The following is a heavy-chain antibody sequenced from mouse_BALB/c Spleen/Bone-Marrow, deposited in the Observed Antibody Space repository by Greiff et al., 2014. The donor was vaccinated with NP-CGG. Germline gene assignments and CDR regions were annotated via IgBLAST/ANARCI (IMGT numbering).Heavy chain of an antibody. J-gene: IGHJ4*01. Sequence: VQLVESGAELARPGASVKLSCKASGYTFTSYWMQWVKQRPGQGLEWIGAIYPGDGDTRYTQKFKGKATLTADKSSSTAYMQLSSLASEDSAVCYCARSGAMDYWGQGTSVTVSS. CDR3: ARSGAMDY. D-gene: IGHD3-2*02. CDR1: GYTFTSYW. V-gene: IGHV1-87*01. CDR2: IYPGDGDT.